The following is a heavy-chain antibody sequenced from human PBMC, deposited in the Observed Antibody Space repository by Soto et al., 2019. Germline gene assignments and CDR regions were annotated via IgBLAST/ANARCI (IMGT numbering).Heavy chain of an antibody. CDR3: ARAQYNWNYGGYYYYGMDV. Sequence: PSETLSLTCSVSGGSLSSYYWSWVRQPPGKGLEWIGYIYYSGSTNYNPSLKSRVTISVDTSKNQFSLKLSSVTAADTAVYYCARAQYNWNYGGYYYYGMDVWGQGTTVTVSS. V-gene: IGHV4-59*01. CDR2: IYYSGST. J-gene: IGHJ6*02. CDR1: GGSLSSYY. D-gene: IGHD1-7*01.